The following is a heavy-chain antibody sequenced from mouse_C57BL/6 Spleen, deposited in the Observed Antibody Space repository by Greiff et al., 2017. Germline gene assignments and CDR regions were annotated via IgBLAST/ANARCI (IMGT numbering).Heavy chain of an antibody. J-gene: IGHJ2*01. CDR1: GYTFTDYN. V-gene: IGHV1-18*01. CDR3: ARSGDGYYGTFDY. D-gene: IGHD2-3*01. CDR2: INPNNGGT. Sequence: SGPELVKPGASVKIPCKASGYTFTDYNMDWVKQSHGKSLEWIGDINPNNGGTIYNQKFKGKATLTVDKSSSTAYMELRSLTSEDTAVYYCARSGDGYYGTFDYWGQGTTLTVSS.